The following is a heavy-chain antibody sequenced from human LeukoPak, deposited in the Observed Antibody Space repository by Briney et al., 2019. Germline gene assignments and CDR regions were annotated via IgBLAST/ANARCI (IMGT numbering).Heavy chain of an antibody. CDR3: AKSSHFWSGYYDY. J-gene: IGHJ4*02. Sequence: GGSLRLSCAAFGFTFSSYAMSWVRQAPGKGLEWVSAISGSGGSTYYADSVKGRFTISRDNSKNTLYLQMNSLRAEDTAVYYCAKSSHFWSGYYDYWGQGTLVTVSS. CDR1: GFTFSSYA. CDR2: ISGSGGST. D-gene: IGHD3-3*02. V-gene: IGHV3-23*01.